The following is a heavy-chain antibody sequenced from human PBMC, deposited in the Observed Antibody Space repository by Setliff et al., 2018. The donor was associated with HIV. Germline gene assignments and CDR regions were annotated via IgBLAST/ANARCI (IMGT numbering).Heavy chain of an antibody. CDR2: IIPILGIA. Sequence: ASVKVSCKASGGTFSRYAIRWVRQAPGQGLEWMGGIIPILGIANYAQKFQGRVTITADESTSTAYMELSSLRSEDTAVYYCARDSEWGSYIFWTFDIWGQGTMVTVSS. V-gene: IGHV1-69*10. D-gene: IGHD1-26*01. CDR3: ARDSEWGSYIFWTFDI. J-gene: IGHJ3*02. CDR1: GGTFSRYA.